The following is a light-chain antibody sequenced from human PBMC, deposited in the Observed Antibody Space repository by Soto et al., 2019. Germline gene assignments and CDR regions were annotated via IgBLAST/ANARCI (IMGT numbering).Light chain of an antibody. CDR1: QGVRGY. CDR2: AAS. J-gene: IGKJ4*01. V-gene: IGKV1-9*01. Sequence: DIQLTQSPSFLSASVGDRVTITCRASQGVRGYLAWYQLKPGKAPKLLIYAASTLQSGVPSRFSSSESGTEFTLTITSLQPEDFATYFCLQLSAYPLTFGGGTEVEIK. CDR3: LQLSAYPLT.